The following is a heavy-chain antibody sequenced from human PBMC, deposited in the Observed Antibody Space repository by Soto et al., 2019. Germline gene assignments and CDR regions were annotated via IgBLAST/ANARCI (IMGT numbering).Heavy chain of an antibody. CDR2: MYYNGNI. D-gene: IGHD3-16*01. CDR3: ASGGTWFDP. J-gene: IGHJ5*02. Sequence: SETLSLTCNVSGGSISNYYWTWVRQSPEKGLEWIGYMYYNGNINYNPSLKSRVTISIDTSKNQFSLTLKSVTAADTAVYYCASGGTWFDPWGQGVLVTVSS. CDR1: GGSISNYY. V-gene: IGHV4-59*01.